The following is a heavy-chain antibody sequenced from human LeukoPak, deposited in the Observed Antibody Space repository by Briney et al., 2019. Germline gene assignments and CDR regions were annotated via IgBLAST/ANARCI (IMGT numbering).Heavy chain of an antibody. CDR1: GYTFTGYY. D-gene: IGHD2-8*01. CDR3: ARELLVLMVYAIEDGPYYYGMDV. J-gene: IGHJ6*02. CDR2: INPNSGGT. Sequence: ASVKVSCKASGYTFTGYYMHWVRQAPGQGLEWMGWINPNSGGTNYAQKFQGWVTMTRDTSISTAYMELSRLRSDDTAVYYCARELLVLMVYAIEDGPYYYGMDVWGQGTTVTVSS. V-gene: IGHV1-2*04.